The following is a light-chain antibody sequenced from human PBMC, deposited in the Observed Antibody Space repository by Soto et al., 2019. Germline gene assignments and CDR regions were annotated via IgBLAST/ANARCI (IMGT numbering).Light chain of an antibody. CDR3: QQRGVWPLT. V-gene: IGKV3-11*01. J-gene: IGKJ4*01. CDR1: QSVGTS. Sequence: EIVLTQSPATLSLSPGERATLSCRASQSVGTSLAWYQQKSGQAPRLLFYESSNRATYIPARFSASGSGTDLTLTISGLEPEDFAVYYCQQRGVWPLTFGGGTKVDIK. CDR2: ESS.